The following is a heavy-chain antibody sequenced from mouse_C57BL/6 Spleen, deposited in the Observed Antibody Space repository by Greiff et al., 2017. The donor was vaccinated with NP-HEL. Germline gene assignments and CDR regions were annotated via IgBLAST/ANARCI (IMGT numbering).Heavy chain of an antibody. CDR1: GYAFTNYL. CDR3: ARGDHYDYVFDY. Sequence: QVQLKQSGAELVRPGTSVKVSCKASGYAFTNYLIEWVKQRPGQGLEWIGVINPGSGGTNYNEKFKGKATLTADKSSSTAYMQLSSLTSEDSAVYFCARGDHYDYVFDYWGQGTTLTVSS. J-gene: IGHJ2*01. D-gene: IGHD2-4*01. V-gene: IGHV1-54*01. CDR2: INPGSGGT.